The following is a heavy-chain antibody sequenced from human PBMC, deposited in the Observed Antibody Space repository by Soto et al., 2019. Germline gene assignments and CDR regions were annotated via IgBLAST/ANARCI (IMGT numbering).Heavy chain of an antibody. J-gene: IGHJ5*02. V-gene: IGHV1-69*12. D-gene: IGHD3-16*01. CDR2: IVPMFGTA. CDR1: GGTFGNSA. Sequence: QVQLVQSGAEVKKPGSSVNVSCKTSGGTFGNSAVAWVRQAPGQGLEWMGGIVPMFGTANYAQKFQGRLTITADDSTSTADMALRSLRSDDAAVYYCARDGDPESAFGRGPVGGGRFDPWGQGTLVTVSS. CDR3: ARDGDPESAFGRGPVGGGRFDP.